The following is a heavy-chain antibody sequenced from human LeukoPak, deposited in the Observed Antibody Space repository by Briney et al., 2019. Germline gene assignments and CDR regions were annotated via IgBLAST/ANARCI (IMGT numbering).Heavy chain of an antibody. Sequence: PGGSLRLSCAASGFTFSSYWMNWVRQAPGKGLEWVANIKQDGSENDYVDSVKGRFTISRDNAKNSLYLQMNSLRAEDTAVYYCARVSSLAVAGFFDYWGQGILVTVSS. V-gene: IGHV3-7*01. CDR1: GFTFSSYW. CDR3: ARVSSLAVAGFFDY. D-gene: IGHD6-19*01. CDR2: IKQDGSEN. J-gene: IGHJ4*02.